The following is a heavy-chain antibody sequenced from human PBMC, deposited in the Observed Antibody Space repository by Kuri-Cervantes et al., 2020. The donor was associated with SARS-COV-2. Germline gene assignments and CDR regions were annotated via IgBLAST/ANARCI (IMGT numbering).Heavy chain of an antibody. V-gene: IGHV1-18*04. CDR3: ARAFDSSGWSSYCY. CDR1: GYTFTGYY. D-gene: IGHD6-19*01. Sequence: ASVKVSCKASGYTFTGYYMHWVRQAPGQGLEWMGWISAYNGNTNYAQKLQGRVTMTTDTSTSTAYMELRSLRSDDTAVYYCARAFDSSGWSSYCYWGQGNLVTVAS. CDR2: ISAYNGNT. J-gene: IGHJ4*02.